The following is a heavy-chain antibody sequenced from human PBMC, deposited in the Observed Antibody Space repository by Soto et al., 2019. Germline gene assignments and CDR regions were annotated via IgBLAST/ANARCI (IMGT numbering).Heavy chain of an antibody. Sequence: GVSLRLSCSASGFPFSSYGMHWVRQAPGKGLEWVAVIWYDGSNKYYADSVKGRFTISRDNSKNTLYLQMNSLRAEDTAVYYCARDGESWGFFDYWGQGTLVTVSS. D-gene: IGHD2-15*01. CDR1: GFPFSSYG. CDR2: IWYDGSNK. V-gene: IGHV3-33*01. CDR3: ARDGESWGFFDY. J-gene: IGHJ4*02.